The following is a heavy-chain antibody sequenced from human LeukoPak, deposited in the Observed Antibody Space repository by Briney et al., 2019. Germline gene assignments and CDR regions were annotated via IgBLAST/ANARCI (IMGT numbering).Heavy chain of an antibody. D-gene: IGHD3-22*01. CDR1: GYTFTSYG. CDR3: AREPYYYDSNHFDY. CDR2: ISAYNGNT. V-gene: IGHV1-18*01. J-gene: IGHJ4*02. Sequence: ASVKVSCKASGYTFTSYGISWVRQAPGQGLEWMGWISAYNGNTNYAQKFQGRVTITADTSTSTAYMELSSLRSKDTAVYYCAREPYYYDSNHFDYWGQGTLVTVSS.